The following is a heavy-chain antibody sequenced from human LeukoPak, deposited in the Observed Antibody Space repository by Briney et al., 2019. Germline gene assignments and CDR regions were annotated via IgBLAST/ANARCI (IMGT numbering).Heavy chain of an antibody. D-gene: IGHD3-22*01. V-gene: IGHV3-21*01. Sequence: PGGSLRLSCATSGFTFSSYSINWVRQAPGKGLEWVSSISSRSSYIYYADSVKGRFTISRDNAKNSLYLQMNSLRAEDTAVYYCARGTWLGATYHFDSWGPGTLVTVSS. CDR2: ISSRSSYI. CDR3: ARGTWLGATYHFDS. CDR1: GFTFSSYS. J-gene: IGHJ4*02.